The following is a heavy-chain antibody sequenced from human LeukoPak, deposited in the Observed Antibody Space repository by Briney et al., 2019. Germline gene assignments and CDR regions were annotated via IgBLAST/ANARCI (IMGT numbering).Heavy chain of an antibody. Sequence: PSETLSLTCTVSGGSISSYYWSWIRQPPGKGLEWIGYIYYSGSTNYNPSLKSRVTISVDTSKNQFSLKLSSVTAADTAVYYCARRSLFGGSLDYWGQGTLVTVSS. V-gene: IGHV4-59*01. CDR3: ARRSLFGGSLDY. CDR1: GGSISSYY. CDR2: IYYSGST. D-gene: IGHD4-23*01. J-gene: IGHJ4*02.